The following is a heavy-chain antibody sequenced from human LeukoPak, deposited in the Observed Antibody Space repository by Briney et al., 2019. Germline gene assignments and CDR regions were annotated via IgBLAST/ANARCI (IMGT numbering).Heavy chain of an antibody. V-gene: IGHV3-64*01. CDR2: ISSNGGNT. CDR1: GFTFSSHA. Sequence: PGGSLRLSCAASGFTFSSHAMYWVRQAPGKGLEFVSVISSNGGNTYYPNSVKGRFTISRDNSKNTLYLQMNSLRAEDTAVYYCAKDRLGVNWPRGAFDIWGQGTMVTVSS. J-gene: IGHJ3*02. D-gene: IGHD3-16*01. CDR3: AKDRLGVNWPRGAFDI.